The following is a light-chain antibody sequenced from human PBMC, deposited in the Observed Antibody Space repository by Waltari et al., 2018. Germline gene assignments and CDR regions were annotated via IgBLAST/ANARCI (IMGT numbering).Light chain of an antibody. CDR1: NNNVGNQG. J-gene: IGLJ1*01. V-gene: IGLV10-54*04. CDR2: GNN. Sequence: QAGLTQPPSVSKGLRQTATLTCTGNNNNVGNQGALWLQQHQGRPPKLLSYGNNDRPAGISGRFSASRSGNTSSLTITGLQPEDEADYYCATWDISLNSHVFGTGTKVTVL. CDR3: ATWDISLNSHV.